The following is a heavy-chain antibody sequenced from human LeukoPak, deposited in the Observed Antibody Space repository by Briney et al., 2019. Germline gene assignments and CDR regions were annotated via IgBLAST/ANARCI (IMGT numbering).Heavy chain of an antibody. CDR3: ARDAHLSFASGFDD. Sequence: GGSLRLSCVASGFTFSSYWMHWVRQDPRKGLEWVANIKEDGGEKYYVDSVKGRFTITRDNAKNSLYLQMNNLRDEDTAVYYCARDAHLSFASGFDDWGQGILVIVSS. D-gene: IGHD3-10*01. J-gene: IGHJ4*02. CDR1: GFTFSSYW. CDR2: IKEDGGEK. V-gene: IGHV3-7*01.